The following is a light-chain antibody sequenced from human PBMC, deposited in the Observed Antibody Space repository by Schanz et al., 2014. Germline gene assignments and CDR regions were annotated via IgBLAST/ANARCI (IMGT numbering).Light chain of an antibody. CDR3: QQYDSLWT. Sequence: DIQMTQSPSTLSASVGDRVTITCRASQNINRWLAWFQQKPGKAPNLLIYDASNLESGVPSRFSGGGSGTEFTLTISSLQPEDFATYYCQQYDSLWTFGQGTTVEIK. J-gene: IGKJ1*01. V-gene: IGKV1-5*01. CDR1: QNINRW. CDR2: DAS.